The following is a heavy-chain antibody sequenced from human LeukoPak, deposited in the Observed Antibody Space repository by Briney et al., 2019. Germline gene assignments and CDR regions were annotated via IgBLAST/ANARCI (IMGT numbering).Heavy chain of an antibody. CDR2: INHSGST. V-gene: IGHV4-34*01. D-gene: IGHD3-22*01. Sequence: SSETLSLTCAVYGGSFSGYYWSWIRQPPGKGLEWIGEINHSGSTNYNPSLKSRVTISVDTSKNQFSLKLSSVTAADTAVYYCARDGAGGDSSGYFMRSNWFDPWGQGTLVTVSS. CDR1: GGSFSGYY. CDR3: ARDGAGGDSSGYFMRSNWFDP. J-gene: IGHJ5*02.